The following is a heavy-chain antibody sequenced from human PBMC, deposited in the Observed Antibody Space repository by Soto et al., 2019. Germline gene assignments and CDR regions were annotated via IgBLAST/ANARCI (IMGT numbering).Heavy chain of an antibody. V-gene: IGHV4-59*01. CDR1: GGSISSYY. D-gene: IGHD5-12*01. Sequence: SETLSLTCTVSGGSISSYYWSWIRQPPGKGLEWIGYIYYSGSTNYNPSLKSRVTIPVDTSKNQFSLKLSSVTAADTAVYYCARDRSEPYSGYDIGFDYWGQGTLVTVSS. CDR2: IYYSGST. J-gene: IGHJ4*02. CDR3: ARDRSEPYSGYDIGFDY.